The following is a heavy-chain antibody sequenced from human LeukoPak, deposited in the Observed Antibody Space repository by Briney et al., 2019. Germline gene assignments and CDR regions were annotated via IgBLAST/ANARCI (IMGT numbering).Heavy chain of an antibody. CDR3: ARSPRRLGYCSGGSCYYYYGMDV. V-gene: IGHV4-34*01. D-gene: IGHD2-15*01. Sequence: PSETLSLTCAVYGGSFSGYYWCWIREPPGKGLEWIGEINHSGSTDYNPSLKSRVTISVDTSKNQFSLKLSSVTAADTAVYYCARSPRRLGYCSGGSCYYYYGMDVWGQGTTVTVSS. CDR2: INHSGST. CDR1: GGSFSGYY. J-gene: IGHJ6*02.